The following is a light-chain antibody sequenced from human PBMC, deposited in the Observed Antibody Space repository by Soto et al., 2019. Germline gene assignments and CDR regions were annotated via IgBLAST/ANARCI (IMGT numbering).Light chain of an antibody. J-gene: IGLJ3*02. CDR2: RSD. V-gene: IGLV1-47*01. Sequence: QPVLTQPPSASGTPGQRVTISCSGSTTNIKSNFVYWYQQFPGTAPKLLIYRSDQRPSGVPDRFSGSKSGTSASLAISGLRSEDEAEYHCATWDDSLSGWVFGGGTKLTVL. CDR3: ATWDDSLSGWV. CDR1: TTNIKSNF.